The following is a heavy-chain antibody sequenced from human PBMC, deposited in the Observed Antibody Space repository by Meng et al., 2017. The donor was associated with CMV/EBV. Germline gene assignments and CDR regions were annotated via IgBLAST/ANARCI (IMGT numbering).Heavy chain of an antibody. CDR2: INHSGST. V-gene: IGHV4-34*01. CDR1: GGSFSGYY. CDR3: ARDPGITIFGVVIGGMDV. Sequence: ESLRLSCAVYGGSFSGYYWSWIRQPPGKGLEWIGEINHSGSTNYNPSLKSRVTISVDTSKNQFSLKLSSVTAADTAVYYCARDPGITIFGVVIGGMDVWGQGTTVTVSS. J-gene: IGHJ6*02. D-gene: IGHD3-3*01.